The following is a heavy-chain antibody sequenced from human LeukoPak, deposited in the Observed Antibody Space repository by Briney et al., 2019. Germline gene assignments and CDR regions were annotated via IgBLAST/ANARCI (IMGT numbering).Heavy chain of an antibody. Sequence: ASVKVSCKASGYTFTCYYMHWVRQAPGQGLEWMGWINPNSGGTNYAQKFQGRVTMTRDTSISTAYMELSRLRSDDTAVYYCAREFTAMIYYYMDVWGKGTTVTVSS. CDR1: GYTFTCYY. CDR2: INPNSGGT. D-gene: IGHD5-18*01. CDR3: AREFTAMIYYYMDV. J-gene: IGHJ6*03. V-gene: IGHV1-2*02.